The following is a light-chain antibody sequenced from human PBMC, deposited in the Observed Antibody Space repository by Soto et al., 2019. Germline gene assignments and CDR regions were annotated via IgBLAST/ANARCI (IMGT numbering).Light chain of an antibody. CDR1: QNIYSN. CDR3: LQYHNLWA. Sequence: IVMTQSPASLSVSPGESVTLSCRASQNIYSNIAWYQQRPGQAPRLLIYRASTRATGVPARFSGSGSGTDFTLTISSLQSEEFTVDSCLQYHNLWAVGQGTKVDIK. CDR2: RAS. J-gene: IGKJ1*01. V-gene: IGKV3-15*01.